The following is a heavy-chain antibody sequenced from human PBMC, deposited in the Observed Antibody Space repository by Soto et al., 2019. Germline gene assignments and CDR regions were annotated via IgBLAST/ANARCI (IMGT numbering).Heavy chain of an antibody. CDR1: GYTFTSYD. CDR3: ARGRRAAAGLGFDP. D-gene: IGHD6-13*01. J-gene: IGHJ5*02. CDR2: MNPNSGNT. Sequence: QVQLVQSGAEVKKPGASLKVSCKASGYTFTSYDISWVRQATGQGLEWMGWMNPNSGNTGYAQKFQGRVTMTRNTSISTAYMELSSLRSEDTAVYYCARGRRAAAGLGFDPWGQGTLVTVSS. V-gene: IGHV1-8*01.